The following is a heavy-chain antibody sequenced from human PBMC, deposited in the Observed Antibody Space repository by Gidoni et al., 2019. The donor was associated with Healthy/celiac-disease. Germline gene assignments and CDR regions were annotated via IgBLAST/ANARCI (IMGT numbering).Heavy chain of an antibody. V-gene: IGHV4-39*01. CDR3: ARLIYDSSGYPFFDY. CDR2: IYYSGST. CDR1: GGSISSSSYY. D-gene: IGHD3-22*01. Sequence: QLQLQESGPGLVKPSETLSLTCTVSGGSISSSSYYWGWIRQPPGKGLEWIGSIYYSGSTYYNPSLKSRVTISVDTSKNQFSLKLSSVTAADTAVYYCARLIYDSSGYPFFDYWGQGTLVTVSS. J-gene: IGHJ4*02.